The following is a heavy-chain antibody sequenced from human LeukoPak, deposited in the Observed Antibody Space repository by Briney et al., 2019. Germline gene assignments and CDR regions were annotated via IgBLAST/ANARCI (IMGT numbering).Heavy chain of an antibody. D-gene: IGHD2-2*02. V-gene: IGHV4-34*01. J-gene: IGHJ3*02. CDR2: INHSGST. CDR1: GGSFSGYY. Sequence: SETLSLTCAVYGGSFSGYYWSWIRQPPGKGLEWIGEINHSGSTNYNPSLKSRVTISVDTSKNQFSLKLSSVTAADTAVYCCARGRGGADIVVVPAAIGRGAFDIWGQGTMVTVSS. CDR3: ARGRGGADIVVVPAAIGRGAFDI.